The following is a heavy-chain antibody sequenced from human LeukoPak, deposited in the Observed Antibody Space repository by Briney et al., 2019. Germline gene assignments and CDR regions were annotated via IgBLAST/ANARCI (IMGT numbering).Heavy chain of an antibody. D-gene: IGHD6-13*01. V-gene: IGHV3-53*01. CDR3: TRALGSSRQLVPFNYFDY. CDR1: GFTVSSNY. J-gene: IGHJ4*02. Sequence: GGSLRLSCAASGFTVSSNYMSWVRQAPGKGLEWVSVIYSGGSTYYADSVKGRFTISRDNSKNTLYLQMNSLRAEDTAVYYCTRALGSSRQLVPFNYFDYWGQGTLVTVSS. CDR2: IYSGGST.